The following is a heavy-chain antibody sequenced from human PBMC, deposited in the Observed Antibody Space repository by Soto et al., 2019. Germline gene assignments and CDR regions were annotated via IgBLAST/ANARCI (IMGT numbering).Heavy chain of an antibody. CDR2: ISGSGGST. V-gene: IGHV3-23*01. CDR1: GFTFSSYA. CDR3: AKSLGYCSGGSCYPARSHYYYGMDV. Sequence: GGSLRLSCAASGFTFSSYAMSWVSQAPGKGLEWVSAISGSGGSTYYADSVRGRFTISRDNSKNTLYLQMNSLRAEDTAVYYCAKSLGYCSGGSCYPARSHYYYGMDVWGQGTTVTVSS. D-gene: IGHD2-15*01. J-gene: IGHJ6*02.